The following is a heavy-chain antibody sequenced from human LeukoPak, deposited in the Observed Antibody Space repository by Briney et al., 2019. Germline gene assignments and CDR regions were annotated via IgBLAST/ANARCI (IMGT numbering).Heavy chain of an antibody. CDR3: PRGWLTGTTTFDY. V-gene: IGHV4-34*01. J-gene: IGHJ4*02. CDR1: GGSFSGYY. CDR2: INHSGST. D-gene: IGHD1-20*01. Sequence: SETLSLTCAVYGGSFSGYYWSWILQPPGKGLEWIGEINHSGSTNYNPSLKSRVTISVDTSKNQFSLKLSSVTAANTAVYYCPRGWLTGTTTFDYWGQGTLVTVSS.